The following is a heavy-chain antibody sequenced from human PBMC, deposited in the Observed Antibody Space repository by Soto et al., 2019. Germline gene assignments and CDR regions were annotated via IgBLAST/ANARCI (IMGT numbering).Heavy chain of an antibody. J-gene: IGHJ6*02. CDR1: GYTFTSHR. CDR3: ARDAGIPSDGMDV. D-gene: IGHD6-13*01. V-gene: IGHV1-18*01. Sequence: ASVKVSCKTSGYTFTSHRITWVRQAPGQGLEWMGWITPYNRNTNYAQKFQGRVTMTTDTSAHTAYMELRSLRSDDTAMYYCARDAGIPSDGMDVWGQGTAVTVSS. CDR2: ITPYNRNT.